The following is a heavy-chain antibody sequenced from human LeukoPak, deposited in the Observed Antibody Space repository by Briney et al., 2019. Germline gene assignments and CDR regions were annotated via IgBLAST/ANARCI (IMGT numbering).Heavy chain of an antibody. D-gene: IGHD3-3*01. J-gene: IGHJ4*02. Sequence: PSETLSLTCAVYGGSFSGYYWSWIRQPPGKGLEWIGEINHSGSTNYNPSLKSRVTISVDTSKNQFSLKLGSLTAADTAVYYCARGSRVAPRVYWGQGTLVTVSS. CDR2: INHSGST. CDR3: ARGSRVAPRVY. CDR1: GGSFSGYY. V-gene: IGHV4-34*01.